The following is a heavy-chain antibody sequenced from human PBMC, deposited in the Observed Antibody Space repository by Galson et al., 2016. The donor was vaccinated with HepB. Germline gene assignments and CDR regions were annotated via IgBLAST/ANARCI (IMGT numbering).Heavy chain of an antibody. Sequence: ETLSLTCTVSGDSIRSSRYYWGWIRRPPGKGLEWIGSIDYSGDTYYNPSLKSRLTISVDTSKNQFSLKLNSVTAADTAVYYCARRGRSAWPLWGQGTLVTVSS. V-gene: IGHV4-39*01. CDR2: IDYSGDT. J-gene: IGHJ4*02. CDR1: GDSIRSSRYY. D-gene: IGHD6-19*01. CDR3: ARRGRSAWPL.